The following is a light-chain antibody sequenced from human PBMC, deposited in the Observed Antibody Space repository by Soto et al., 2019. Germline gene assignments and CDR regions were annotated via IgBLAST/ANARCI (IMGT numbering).Light chain of an antibody. CDR2: GAS. V-gene: IGKV3-15*01. CDR3: QQYYKRPPVT. J-gene: IGKJ5*01. CDR1: QGITSN. Sequence: EIVMTQSPATLSVSPGERVTLSCRASQGITSNLAWYQQKPGQAPRLLIYGASIRATDIPARFSGGGFGTEFTLTISSLQSEDFAVYYCQQYYKRPPVTFGQGTRLEIK.